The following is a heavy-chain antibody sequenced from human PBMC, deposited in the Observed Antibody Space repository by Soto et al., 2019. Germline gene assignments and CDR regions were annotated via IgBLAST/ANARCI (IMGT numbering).Heavy chain of an antibody. CDR2: IYYSGST. Sequence: QVQLQESGPGLVKPSQTLSLTCTVSGGSISSGGYYWSWIRQHPGKGLEWIGYIYYSGSTYYNPSLKSRVTISVDTSKNQFSLKLSSVTAADTAVYYCARGGSLFGELWRWFDPWGQGTLVTVSS. D-gene: IGHD3-10*02. CDR1: GGSISSGGYY. J-gene: IGHJ5*02. V-gene: IGHV4-31*03. CDR3: ARGGSLFGELWRWFDP.